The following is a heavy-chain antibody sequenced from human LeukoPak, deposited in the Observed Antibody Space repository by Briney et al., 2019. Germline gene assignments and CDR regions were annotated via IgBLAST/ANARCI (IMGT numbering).Heavy chain of an antibody. CDR2: IESDERNK. D-gene: IGHD3-10*01. CDR3: AKDSRGANFFGDFDY. CDR1: GFTFSSYG. J-gene: IGHJ4*02. Sequence: GESLRLSCTASGFTFSSYGIHWVRQAPGKGLEWVAFIESDERNKRYADSVKGRFTISRDNSKNTVYLQVSSLRADDTAVYYCAKDSRGANFFGDFDYWGQGTLVTVSS. V-gene: IGHV3-30*02.